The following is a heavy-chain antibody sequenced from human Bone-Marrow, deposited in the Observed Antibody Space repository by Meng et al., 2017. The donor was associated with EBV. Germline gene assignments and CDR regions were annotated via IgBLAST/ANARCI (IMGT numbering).Heavy chain of an antibody. CDR2: IDGGGSST. CDR1: GFTFSNNW. D-gene: IGHD5-12*01. V-gene: IGHV3-74*01. J-gene: IGHJ4*02. CDR3: ARAEFSGPSLVY. Sequence: GQLVESGGGLVQPGGSLRLSCTGSGFTFSNNWMHWVRQAPGKGLVWVSRIDGGGSSTSYADSVKGRFTISRDNAKNTLYLQMNSLRAEDTAVYYCARAEFSGPSLVYWGQGTLVTVSS.